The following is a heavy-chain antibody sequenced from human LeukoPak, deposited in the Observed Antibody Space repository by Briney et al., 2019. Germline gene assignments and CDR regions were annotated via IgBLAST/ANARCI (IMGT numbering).Heavy chain of an antibody. V-gene: IGHV4-59*08. D-gene: IGHD6-13*01. CDR3: ARQSAARGTQWFDP. CDR2: IHYSGST. Sequence: PSETLSLTCTVSGGSISNYYWSWIRQPPGKGLEWIGFIHYSGSTKYNPSLTSRVPISVDTSKNQFSLRLSSVTAADTAVYFCARQSAARGTQWFDPWGQGTLVTVSS. J-gene: IGHJ5*02. CDR1: GGSISNYY.